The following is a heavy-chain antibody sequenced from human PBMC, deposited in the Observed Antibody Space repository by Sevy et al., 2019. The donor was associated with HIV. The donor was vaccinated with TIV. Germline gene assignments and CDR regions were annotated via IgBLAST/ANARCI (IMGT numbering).Heavy chain of an antibody. V-gene: IGHV3-48*02. D-gene: IGHD3-22*01. CDR3: ASDRDYDSSGDYYGMDV. Sequence: GGSLRLSCAASGFTFSSYSMNWVRQAPGKGLEWVSYISSSSSTIYYADSVKGRFTISRDNAKNSLYLQMNSLRDEDTAVYYGASDRDYDSSGDYYGMDVWGQGTTVTVSS. CDR1: GFTFSSYS. CDR2: ISSSSSTI. J-gene: IGHJ6*02.